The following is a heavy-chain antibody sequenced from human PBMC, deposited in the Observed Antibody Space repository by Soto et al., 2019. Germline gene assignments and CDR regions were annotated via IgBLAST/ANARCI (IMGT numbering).Heavy chain of an antibody. CDR2: ISGSGGTT. Sequence: PGGSLRLSCVASGFTFSSYALNWVRQAPGRGLEWVSAISGSGGTTYYADSVNGRFTISRDNSKNTLFLQMNSLRAEDAAIYYCAKSPRVISTSLDYWGQGSLVTVSS. V-gene: IGHV3-23*01. D-gene: IGHD3-22*01. J-gene: IGHJ4*02. CDR1: GFTFSSYA. CDR3: AKSPRVISTSLDY.